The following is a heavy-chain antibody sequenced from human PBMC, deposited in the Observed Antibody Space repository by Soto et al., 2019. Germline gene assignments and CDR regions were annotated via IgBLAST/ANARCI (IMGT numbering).Heavy chain of an antibody. J-gene: IGHJ4*02. CDR1: GGSISSYY. V-gene: IGHV4-59*01. D-gene: IGHD6-13*01. CDR3: ARDGDIAAAGPLDY. Sequence: SETLSLTCTVSGGSISSYYWSWIRQPPWKGLEWIGYIYYSGSTNYNPSLKSRVTISVDTSKNQFSLKLSSVTAADTAVYYCARDGDIAAAGPLDYWGQGTLVTVSS. CDR2: IYYSGST.